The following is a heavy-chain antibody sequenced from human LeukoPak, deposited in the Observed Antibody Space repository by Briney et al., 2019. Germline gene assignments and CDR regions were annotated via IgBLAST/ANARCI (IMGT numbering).Heavy chain of an antibody. CDR1: GGSFSGYY. V-gene: IGHV4-34*01. D-gene: IGHD3-16*01. J-gene: IGHJ5*02. CDR2: INHSGST. CDR3: ASRRITLNWFDP. Sequence: SETLSLTCAVYGGSFSGYYWSWIRQPPGKGLEWIGEINHSGSTNYNPSLKSRVTISVDTSKNQFSLKLSSVTAADTAVYYCASRRITLNWFDPWGQGTLVTVSS.